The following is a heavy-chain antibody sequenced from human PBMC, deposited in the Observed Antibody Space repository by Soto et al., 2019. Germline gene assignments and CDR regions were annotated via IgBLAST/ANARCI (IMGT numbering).Heavy chain of an antibody. CDR2: ISYDESNK. CDR3: AKDLSSSGRDRMDV. CDR1: GFTFSSYG. Sequence: GGSLRLSFAASGFTFSSYGMHWVRQAPGKGLEWVAVISYDESNKYYADSVKGRFTISRDNSKNTLYLQMNSLRAEDTAVYYCAKDLSSSGRDRMDVWGQGTTVTVSS. J-gene: IGHJ6*02. D-gene: IGHD6-6*01. V-gene: IGHV3-30*18.